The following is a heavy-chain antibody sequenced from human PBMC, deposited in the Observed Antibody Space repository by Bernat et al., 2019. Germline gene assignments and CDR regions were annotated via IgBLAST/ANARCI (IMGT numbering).Heavy chain of an antibody. J-gene: IGHJ4*02. CDR3: AKGLRPRYSYGYFFD. V-gene: IGHV3-23*01. CDR1: GFTFSSYA. Sequence: EVQLLESGGGLVQPGGSLRLSCAASGFTFSSYAMSWVRQAPGKGLEWVSAISGSSGSTYYADSVKGRFTISRDNSKNTLYLQMNSLRAEDTAVYYCAKGLRPRYSYGYFFDWGQGTLVTVSS. D-gene: IGHD5-18*01. CDR2: ISGSSGST.